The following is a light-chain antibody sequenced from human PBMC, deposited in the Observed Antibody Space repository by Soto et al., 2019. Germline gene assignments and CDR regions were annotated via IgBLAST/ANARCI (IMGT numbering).Light chain of an antibody. CDR1: QSISSY. J-gene: IGKJ4*01. CDR2: AAS. V-gene: IGKV1-39*01. Sequence: DIQMTQSPSSLSASVGDRVTITCRASQSISSYLNWYQQKPGKAPKLLIYAASSLQSGVPSRFSGSGSGTDFTLTITNLQPEDFATYYCQQFNNYPLTFGGGTKVDIK. CDR3: QQFNNYPLT.